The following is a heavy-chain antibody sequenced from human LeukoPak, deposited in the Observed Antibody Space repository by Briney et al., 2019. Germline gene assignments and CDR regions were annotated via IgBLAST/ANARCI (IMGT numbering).Heavy chain of an antibody. V-gene: IGHV3-30*18. CDR1: GFTFSSYG. Sequence: GGSLRLSCVVSGFTFSSYGMHWVRQAPGKGLEWVALISFDGSSQYYADSVKGRFTISRDNSKNTLYLQMNSLRAEDTAVYYCAKPPEVGATVGYFDYWGQGTLVTVSS. J-gene: IGHJ4*02. D-gene: IGHD1-26*01. CDR2: ISFDGSSQ. CDR3: AKPPEVGATVGYFDY.